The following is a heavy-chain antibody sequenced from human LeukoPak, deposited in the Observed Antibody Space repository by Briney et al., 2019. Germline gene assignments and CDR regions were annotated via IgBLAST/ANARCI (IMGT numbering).Heavy chain of an antibody. D-gene: IGHD2-15*01. V-gene: IGHV3-21*01. CDR2: ISSSSSSYI. CDR1: GFTFSSYT. Sequence: AGGSLRLSCAASGFTFSSYTMNWVRQAPGKGLEWVSSISSSSSSYIYYADSVKGRFTISRDNARNSLYLQMNSLRAEDTAVYYCARDGLAAATLHWCFDLWGRGTLVTVSS. CDR3: ARDGLAAATLHWCFDL. J-gene: IGHJ2*01.